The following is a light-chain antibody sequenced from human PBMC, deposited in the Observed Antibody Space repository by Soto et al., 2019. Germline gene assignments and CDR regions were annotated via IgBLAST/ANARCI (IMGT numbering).Light chain of an antibody. J-gene: IGLJ1*01. Sequence: QSVLTQPPSVSGAPGQRVTISCTGSSSNIGSGYDVHWYQQLPGTAPKLLIYGNTNRPSGVPDRFSASRSATSASLAITGLQAEDEADYYCQSYDSSLSAFYVFGTGTKVTVL. V-gene: IGLV1-40*01. CDR3: QSYDSSLSAFYV. CDR2: GNT. CDR1: SSNIGSGYD.